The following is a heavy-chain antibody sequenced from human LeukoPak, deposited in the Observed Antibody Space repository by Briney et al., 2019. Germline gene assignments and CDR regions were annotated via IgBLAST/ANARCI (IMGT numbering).Heavy chain of an antibody. Sequence: SETLSLTCTVSGGSISSYYWSWIRQPPGKGLEWIGYIYYSGSTNYNPSLKSRVTISVDTSKNQFSLKLSSVTAADTAVYYCARHYDSSGYLYFQHWGQGTLVTVSS. CDR3: ARHYDSSGYLYFQH. V-gene: IGHV4-59*08. D-gene: IGHD3-22*01. CDR2: IYYSGST. J-gene: IGHJ1*01. CDR1: GGSISSYY.